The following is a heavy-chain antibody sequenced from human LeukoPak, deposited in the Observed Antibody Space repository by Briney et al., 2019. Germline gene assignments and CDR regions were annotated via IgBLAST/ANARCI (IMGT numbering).Heavy chain of an antibody. V-gene: IGHV3-30*18. CDR3: AKGVGYGGMDV. D-gene: IGHD5-12*01. J-gene: IGHJ6*02. Sequence: GGSLRLSCAASGFSFSGYGMRWVRQAPGKGLGWVAVISYDGHNEYYADSVKGRSTISRDNSKNTVLLQMNSLRVEDTAVYYCAKGVGYGGMDVWGQGTTIIVSS. CDR2: ISYDGHNE. CDR1: GFSFSGYG.